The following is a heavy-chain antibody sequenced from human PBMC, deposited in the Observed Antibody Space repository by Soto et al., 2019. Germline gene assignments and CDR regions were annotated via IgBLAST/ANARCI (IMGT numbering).Heavy chain of an antibody. V-gene: IGHV5-10-1*01. CDR2: IDPSDSYT. J-gene: IGHJ6*02. CDR1: GYGFTSYW. D-gene: IGHD3-22*01. Sequence: GESLKISCKGSGYGFTSYWISWVRQMPGKGLEWMGRIDPSDSYTNYSPSFQGHVTISADKSISTAYLQWSSLKASDTAMYYCARREYYYDSSGGRYYYYGMDVWGQGTTVTVSS. CDR3: ARREYYYDSSGGRYYYYGMDV.